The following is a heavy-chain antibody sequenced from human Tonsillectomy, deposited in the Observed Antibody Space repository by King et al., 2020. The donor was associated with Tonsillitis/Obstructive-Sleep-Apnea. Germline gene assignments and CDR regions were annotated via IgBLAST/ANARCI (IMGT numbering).Heavy chain of an antibody. J-gene: IGHJ6*03. Sequence: VQLVESGGGLVQPGRSLRLSCAASGFTFDDYAMHWVRQAPGKGLEWVSGISWNSGSIGYADSVKGRFTISRDNAKNSLYLQMNSLRPEDPALYYCAKDTGRFLTPYMDVWGKGTTVTVSS. V-gene: IGHV3-9*01. CDR2: ISWNSGSI. CDR3: AKDTGRFLTPYMDV. D-gene: IGHD3-3*01. CDR1: GFTFDDYA.